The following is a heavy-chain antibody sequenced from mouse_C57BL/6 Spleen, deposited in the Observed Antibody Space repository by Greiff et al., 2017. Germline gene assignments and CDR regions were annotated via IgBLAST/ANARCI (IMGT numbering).Heavy chain of an antibody. CDR3: TRTCAWFAY. CDR2: IDPENGDT. Sequence: VQLQQSGAELVRPGASVKLSCTASGFNIKDDYMHWVKQRPEQGLEWIGWIDPENGDTEYASKFQGKATITADTSSNTAYLQLSSLTSEDTAVYYCTRTCAWFAYWGQGTLVTVSA. CDR1: GFNIKDDY. J-gene: IGHJ3*01. V-gene: IGHV14-4*01.